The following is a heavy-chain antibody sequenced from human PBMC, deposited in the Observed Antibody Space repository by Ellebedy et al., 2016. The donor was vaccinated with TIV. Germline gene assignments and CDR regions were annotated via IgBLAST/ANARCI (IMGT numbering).Heavy chain of an antibody. V-gene: IGHV3-7*01. Sequence: GESLKISXAASGFTFGTYWMSWVRQAPGKGLEWVANVRQDGSEIHYVGSVKGRFTISRDNAKDSLYLQMNSLRAEDTAVYYCARERAASITPHWFHPWGPGTLVIVSS. J-gene: IGHJ5*02. D-gene: IGHD6-25*01. CDR2: VRQDGSEI. CDR1: GFTFGTYW. CDR3: ARERAASITPHWFHP.